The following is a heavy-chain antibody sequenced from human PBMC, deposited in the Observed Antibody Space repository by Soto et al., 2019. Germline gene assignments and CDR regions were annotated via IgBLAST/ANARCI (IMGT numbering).Heavy chain of an antibody. D-gene: IGHD3-10*01. CDR2: IYYSGST. Sequence: LSLTCTVSGGSISSGGYYWSWIRQHPGKGLEWIGYIYYSGSTYYNPSLKSRVTISVDTSKNQFSLKLSSVTAADTAVYYCAGAYYYGSGSYPSPYYYYGMDVWGQGTTVTSP. CDR3: AGAYYYGSGSYPSPYYYYGMDV. V-gene: IGHV4-31*03. J-gene: IGHJ6*02. CDR1: GGSISSGGYY.